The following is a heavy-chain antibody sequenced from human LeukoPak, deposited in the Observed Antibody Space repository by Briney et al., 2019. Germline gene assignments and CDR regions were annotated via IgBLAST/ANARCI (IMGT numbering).Heavy chain of an antibody. CDR1: GYTFTSYG. J-gene: IGHJ6*02. V-gene: IGHV1-18*01. Sequence: GASVKVSCKASGYTFTSYGISWVRQAPGQGLEWMGWISAYNGNTKYAQKLQGRVTMTTDTSTSTAYMELRSLRSDDTAVYYCARDHHESIAAAGTYYYYGMDVWGQGTTVTVSS. D-gene: IGHD6-13*01. CDR3: ARDHHESIAAAGTYYYYGMDV. CDR2: ISAYNGNT.